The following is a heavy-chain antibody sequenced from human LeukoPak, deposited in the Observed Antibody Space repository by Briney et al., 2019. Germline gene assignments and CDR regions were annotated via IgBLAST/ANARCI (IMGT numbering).Heavy chain of an antibody. Sequence: PSETLSLTCTVSGGSICSSRYYWGWIRQPPGKGLEWIGSIYYSGSTNYNPSLKSRVTFSVDTSKNQFSLKLISVTAADTAVYYCARVKGVVTAILDYWGQGTLVTVSS. V-gene: IGHV4-39*07. CDR1: GGSICSSRYY. CDR2: IYYSGST. CDR3: ARVKGVVTAILDY. J-gene: IGHJ4*02. D-gene: IGHD2-21*02.